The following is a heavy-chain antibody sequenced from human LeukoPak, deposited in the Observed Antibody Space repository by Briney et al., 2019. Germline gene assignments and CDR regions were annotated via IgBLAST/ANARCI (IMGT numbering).Heavy chain of an antibody. CDR1: GGSISSSSYY. Sequence: SETLSLTCPVSGGSISSSSYYWGWIRQPPGKGLEWIGSIYYSGSTYYNPSLKSRVTISVDTSKNQFSLKLSSVTAADTAVYYCASLYGDYDGYWGQGTLVTVSS. D-gene: IGHD4-17*01. CDR3: ASLYGDYDGY. V-gene: IGHV4-39*01. J-gene: IGHJ4*02. CDR2: IYYSGST.